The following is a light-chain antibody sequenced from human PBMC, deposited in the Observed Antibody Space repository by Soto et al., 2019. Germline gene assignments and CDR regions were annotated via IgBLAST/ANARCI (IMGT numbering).Light chain of an antibody. CDR3: QQYSNWPFT. V-gene: IGKV3-15*01. Sequence: EIVMTQSPATLSVSPGERVTLSCRASQSVFSSLAWYQQKPGQAPRLLIYGAATRATGIPARFSGSGSGTDFTLTISSLQSEDFAVYYCQQYSNWPFTFGEGTNVEIK. J-gene: IGKJ4*01. CDR2: GAA. CDR1: QSVFSS.